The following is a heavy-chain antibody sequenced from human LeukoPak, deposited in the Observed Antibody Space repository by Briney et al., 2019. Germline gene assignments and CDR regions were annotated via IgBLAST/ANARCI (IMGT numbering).Heavy chain of an antibody. V-gene: IGHV4-39*07. J-gene: IGHJ4*02. CDR1: GGSISSSSYY. D-gene: IGHD3-16*01. Sequence: PSETLSLTCTVSGGSISSSSYYWGWIRQPPGKGLECIGNIYYSGSTYYNPSLKSRVTISVDTSKNQFSLKLSSVTAADTAVYYCARVSVSPLGGADDYWGQGTLVTVSS. CDR3: ARVSVSPLGGADDY. CDR2: IYYSGST.